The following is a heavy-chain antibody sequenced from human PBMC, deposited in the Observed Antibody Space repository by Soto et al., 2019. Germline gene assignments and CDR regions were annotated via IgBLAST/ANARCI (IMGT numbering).Heavy chain of an antibody. CDR2: ISSSSSYT. D-gene: IGHD3-22*01. Sequence: VGSLRLSCAAYGFTFSDYYMSWIRQAPGKGLEWVSYISSSSSYTNYADSVKGRFTISRDNAKNSLYLQMNSLRTEDTAVYYCARVPYYYDSSGYYYGSDYWGQGTLVTVSS. CDR3: ARVPYYYDSSGYYYGSDY. J-gene: IGHJ4*02. V-gene: IGHV3-11*06. CDR1: GFTFSDYY.